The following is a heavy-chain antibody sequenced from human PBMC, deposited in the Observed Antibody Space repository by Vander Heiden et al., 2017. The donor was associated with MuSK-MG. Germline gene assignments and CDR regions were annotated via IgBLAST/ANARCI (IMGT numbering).Heavy chain of an antibody. CDR2: ISDSGGST. J-gene: IGHJ4*02. CDR1: GFTFSSYA. V-gene: IGHV3-23*01. D-gene: IGHD1-7*01. CDR3: GKVLRNYVDLYFDY. Sequence: EVQLLESGGGLVQPGGSLRLACAASGFTFSSYAMSWVRQAPGKGLEWVSAISDSGGSTYYADSVKGRFTISRDNSKNTLFLQMNSLRAEDTALYYCGKVLRNYVDLYFDYWVQGPLGNVAS.